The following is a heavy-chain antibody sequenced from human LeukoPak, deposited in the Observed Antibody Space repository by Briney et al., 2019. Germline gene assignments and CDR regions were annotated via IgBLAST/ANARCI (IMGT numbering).Heavy chain of an antibody. V-gene: IGHV4-4*02. CDR3: TRESGAFSPFGF. CDR1: GGSITTTNW. J-gene: IGHJ4*02. Sequence: SQTLSLTCAVSGGSITTTNWWSWVRQPPGKGLEWIGEVHLSGATNYNPSLESRVSMSIDKSKNHLSLEVTSVTAADPAIYYCTRESGAFSPFGFWGQGTLLTVSS. D-gene: IGHD1-26*01. CDR2: VHLSGAT.